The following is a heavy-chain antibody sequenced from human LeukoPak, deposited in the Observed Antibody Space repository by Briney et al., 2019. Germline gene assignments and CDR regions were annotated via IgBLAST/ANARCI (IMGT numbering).Heavy chain of an antibody. Sequence: SETLSLTCTVSGGSISSSPYYWGWIRQPPGKGLEWIGSIYYSGSTYYNPSLKSRVTISVDTSKNQFSLKLSSVTAADTAVYYCARAEAGQLVTWFDPWGQGTLVTVSS. CDR2: IYYSGST. CDR3: ARAEAGQLVTWFDP. D-gene: IGHD6-6*01. J-gene: IGHJ5*02. CDR1: GGSISSSPYY. V-gene: IGHV4-39*07.